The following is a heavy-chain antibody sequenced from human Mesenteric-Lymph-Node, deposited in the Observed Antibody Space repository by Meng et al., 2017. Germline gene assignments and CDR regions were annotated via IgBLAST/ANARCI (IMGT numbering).Heavy chain of an antibody. Sequence: GESPNLSFQGSGYSFPNYLLARVRQLPGKGPEWMGMNYHGDSDIRYSPPLRGQVIMSVDKSIKIAELQWISLKASDTAIYYCAGHGLGGCSSSRCYGSYYYYVMDVWGQGTTVTVSS. J-gene: IGHJ6*02. CDR2: NYHGDSDI. D-gene: IGHD2-2*01. CDR3: AGHGLGGCSSSRCYGSYYYYVMDV. CDR1: GYSFPNYL. V-gene: IGHV5-51*01.